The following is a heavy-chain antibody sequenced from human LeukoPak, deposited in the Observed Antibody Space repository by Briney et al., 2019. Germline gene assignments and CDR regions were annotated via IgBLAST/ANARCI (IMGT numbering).Heavy chain of an antibody. CDR3: ARGDGSFDY. J-gene: IGHJ4*02. V-gene: IGHV3-30*04. CDR2: ISCDGSNK. D-gene: IGHD1-26*01. Sequence: PGRSLRLSCAASGFTFSSYAMHWVRQAPGKGLEWVAVISCDGSNKYYADSVKGRFTISRDNSKNTLYLQMNSLRAEDTAVYYCARGDGSFDYWGQGTLVTVSS. CDR1: GFTFSSYA.